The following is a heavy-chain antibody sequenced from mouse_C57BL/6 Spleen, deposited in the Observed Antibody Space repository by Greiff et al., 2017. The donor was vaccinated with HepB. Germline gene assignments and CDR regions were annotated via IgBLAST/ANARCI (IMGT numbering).Heavy chain of an antibody. J-gene: IGHJ4*01. Sequence: VQLQQSGAELVRPGASVKLSCKASGYTFTDYYINWVKQRPRQGLEWIARIYPGSGNTYYNEKFKGKATLTAEKSSSTAYMQLSSLTSEDSAVYFCARERYSTVYAMDYWGQGTSVTVSS. CDR2: IYPGSGNT. CDR3: ARERYSTVYAMDY. CDR1: GYTFTDYY. V-gene: IGHV1-76*01. D-gene: IGHD2-5*01.